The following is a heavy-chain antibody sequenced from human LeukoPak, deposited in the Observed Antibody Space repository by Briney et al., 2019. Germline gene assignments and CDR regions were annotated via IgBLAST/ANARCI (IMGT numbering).Heavy chain of an antibody. J-gene: IGHJ4*02. CDR3: AGDRYYDSLNFDY. CDR2: IKQDGSEI. Sequence: GGSLRLSCAASGFTFSSYWMSWVRQAPGKGLEWVANIKQDGSEIYYVDSVKGRFTISRDNAKNSLYLQMNSLRAEDTAVYYCAGDRYYDSLNFDYWGQGTLVTVSS. D-gene: IGHD3-22*01. CDR1: GFTFSSYW. V-gene: IGHV3-7*01.